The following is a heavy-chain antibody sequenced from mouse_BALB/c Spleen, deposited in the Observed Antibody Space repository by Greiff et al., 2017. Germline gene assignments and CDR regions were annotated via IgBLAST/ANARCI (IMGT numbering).Heavy chain of an antibody. CDR1: GYTFTSYY. V-gene: IGHV1S56*01. D-gene: IGHD1-1*01. Sequence: VQLQQSGPELVKPGASVRISCKASGYTFTSYYIHWVKQRPGQGLEWIGWIYPGNVNTKYNEKFKGKATLTADKSSSTAYMQLSSLTSEDSAVYFCARDAYGSSPYYAMDYWGQGTSVTVSS. CDR2: IYPGNVNT. J-gene: IGHJ4*01. CDR3: ARDAYGSSPYYAMDY.